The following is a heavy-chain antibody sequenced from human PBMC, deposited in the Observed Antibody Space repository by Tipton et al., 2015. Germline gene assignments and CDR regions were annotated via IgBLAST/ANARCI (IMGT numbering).Heavy chain of an antibody. D-gene: IGHD5-18*01. Sequence: TLSLTCNVSGGSISSYFWSRIRQSPGMGLEWIGYVYFTGTTNYNPSFKSRVTMSIDTSNNEFSLKLRSVTAADTAVYYCARFMGYSYGPDNWFDPWGQGTLVTVSS. CDR3: ARFMGYSYGPDNWFDP. V-gene: IGHV4-59*01. CDR1: GGSISSYF. CDR2: VYFTGTT. J-gene: IGHJ5*02.